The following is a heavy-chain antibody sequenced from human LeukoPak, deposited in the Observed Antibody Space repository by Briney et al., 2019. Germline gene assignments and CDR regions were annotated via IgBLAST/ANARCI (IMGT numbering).Heavy chain of an antibody. CDR1: GFIFNIDR. CDR2: ITSDSTTI. Sequence: GGSLSLSCAASGFIFNIDRMNWVRQAPGKGLEWASYITSDSTTIYYADSVEGRFTISRDNSKNSVYLQINSPRAEDTAGYYCARGCTVTGGAFYYCVQGTLDTVSS. V-gene: IGHV3-48*01. D-gene: IGHD6-19*01. CDR3: ARGCTVTGGAFYY. J-gene: IGHJ4*02.